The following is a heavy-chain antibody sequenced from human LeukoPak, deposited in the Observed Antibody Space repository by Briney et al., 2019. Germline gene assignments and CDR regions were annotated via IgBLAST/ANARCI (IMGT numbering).Heavy chain of an antibody. V-gene: IGHV3-15*01. D-gene: IGHD2-21*01. J-gene: IGHJ4*02. Sequence: PGGSLRLSCAASGFSFTNAWMSWVRQAPGKGLQWVARIKSKAHGGATEYAAPVKGRFTISRDDSKETVDLQMDSLKTEDSAVYYCTTDPLFTQHELDYWGQGTLVTVSS. CDR3: TTDPLFTQHELDY. CDR2: IKSKAHGGAT. CDR1: GFSFTNAW.